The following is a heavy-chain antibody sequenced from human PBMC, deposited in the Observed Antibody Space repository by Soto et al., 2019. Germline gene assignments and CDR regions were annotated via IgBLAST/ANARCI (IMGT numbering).Heavy chain of an antibody. J-gene: IGHJ3*02. CDR2: VYSGGTT. CDR3: ARQINDIVPFDAFDI. D-gene: IGHD2-8*01. Sequence: SETLSLTFTVSGGSISSSHYYWGWIRQTPGKGLEWIGSVYSGGTTYYNPPLKSRVTISVARSKNQFSLELRSVTAADTALYYCARQINDIVPFDAFDIWGQGTMVTVS. V-gene: IGHV4-39*01. CDR1: GGSISSSHYY.